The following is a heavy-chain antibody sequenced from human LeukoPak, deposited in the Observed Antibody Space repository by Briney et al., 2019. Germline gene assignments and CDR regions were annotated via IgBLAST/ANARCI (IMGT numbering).Heavy chain of an antibody. Sequence: PGGSLRLSCAASGFTFSSYAMSWFRQAPGKGLEWVSGISGNGGSTYYADSMKGRFTISRDNSKNTLFLQMNSLRAEDTALYYCTKPVGAWEPRTWGQGILVTVSS. V-gene: IGHV3-23*01. CDR2: ISGNGGST. D-gene: IGHD1-26*01. CDR1: GFTFSSYA. CDR3: TKPVGAWEPRT. J-gene: IGHJ5*02.